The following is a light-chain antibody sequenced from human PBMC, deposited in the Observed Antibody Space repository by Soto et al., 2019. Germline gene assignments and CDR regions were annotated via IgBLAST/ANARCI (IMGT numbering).Light chain of an antibody. CDR1: QGISNY. CDR2: AAS. Sequence: DIQMTQSPASLSASIGDRVTITCRASQGISNYLAWYQQKPGKVPKLLIYAASTLQSGVPSRFSGSGSGTDFTLTISSLQPEDVATYYCQKYLSALWTFGQGTKVEIK. V-gene: IGKV1-27*01. CDR3: QKYLSALWT. J-gene: IGKJ1*01.